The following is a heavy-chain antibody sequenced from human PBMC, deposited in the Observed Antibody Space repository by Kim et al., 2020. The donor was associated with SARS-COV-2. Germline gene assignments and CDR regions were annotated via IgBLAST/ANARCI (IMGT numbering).Heavy chain of an antibody. J-gene: IGHJ4*02. CDR1: GFTFSSYG. V-gene: IGHV3-30*18. D-gene: IGHD6-13*01. Sequence: GGSLRLSCAASGFTFSSYGMHWVRQAPGKGLEWVAVISYDGSNKYYADSVKGRFTISRDNSKNTLYLQMNSLRAEDTAVYYCAKDSAFWAAAGFIDYWGQGTLVTVSS. CDR3: AKDSAFWAAAGFIDY. CDR2: ISYDGSNK.